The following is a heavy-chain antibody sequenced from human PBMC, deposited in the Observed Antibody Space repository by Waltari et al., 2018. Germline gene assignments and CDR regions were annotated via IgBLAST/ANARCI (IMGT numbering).Heavy chain of an antibody. CDR1: GFTVNNNY. CDR3: ATPLTGRAY. J-gene: IGHJ4*02. V-gene: IGHV3-53*01. CDR2: MYSDGGA. Sequence: VKLVESGGGLIQPGGSLRLSCAASGFTVNNNYMSWVRQAPGKGLEWVSLMYSDGGAYYADSVKGRFTISRDNSKNTVYLQMDSLRADDTAVYYCATPLTGRAYWGQGTLVTVSS.